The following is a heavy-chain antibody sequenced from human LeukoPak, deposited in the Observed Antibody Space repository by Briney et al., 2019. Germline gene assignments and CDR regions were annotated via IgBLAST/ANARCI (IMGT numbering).Heavy chain of an antibody. CDR2: IYTSGST. D-gene: IGHD3-10*01. CDR3: ASELAGIFDY. J-gene: IGHJ4*02. V-gene: IGHV4-61*02. CDR1: GGSISSGSYY. Sequence: SETLSLTCTVSGGSISSGSYYWSWIRQPAGKGLEWIGRIYTSGSTNYNPSLKSRVTISVDTSKNQFSLKLSSVTAADTAVYYCASELAGIFDYWCQGTLVTVSS.